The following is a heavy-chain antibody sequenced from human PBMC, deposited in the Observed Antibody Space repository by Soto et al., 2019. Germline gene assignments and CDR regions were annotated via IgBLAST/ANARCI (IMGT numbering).Heavy chain of an antibody. Sequence: SETLSLTCAVSGYSISSGYYWGWIRQPPGKGLEWIGSIYHSGSTYYNPSLKSRVTISVDTSKNQFSLKLSSVTAADTAVYYCARGDIVVVPAAIREVWFHPWGQGTLVTVSS. J-gene: IGHJ5*02. CDR1: GYSISSGYY. CDR2: IYHSGST. CDR3: ARGDIVVVPAAIREVWFHP. V-gene: IGHV4-38-2*01. D-gene: IGHD2-2*02.